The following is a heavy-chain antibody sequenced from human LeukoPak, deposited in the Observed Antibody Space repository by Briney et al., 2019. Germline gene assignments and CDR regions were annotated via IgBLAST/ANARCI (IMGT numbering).Heavy chain of an antibody. CDR1: GGSISSSSYY. CDR3: ARLWLGNYFDY. CDR2: IYYSGST. V-gene: IGHV4-39*01. J-gene: IGHJ4*02. Sequence: PSETLSLTCTVSGGSISSSSYYWGWIRQPPGKRLEWIGSIYYSGSTYYNPSLKSRVTISVDTSKNQFSLKLSSVTAADTAVYYCARLWLGNYFDYWGQGTLVTVSS. D-gene: IGHD3-10*01.